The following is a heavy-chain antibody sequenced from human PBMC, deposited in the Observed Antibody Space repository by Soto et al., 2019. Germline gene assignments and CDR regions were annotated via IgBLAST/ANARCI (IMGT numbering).Heavy chain of an antibody. CDR2: INPDGSEK. D-gene: IGHD3-22*01. V-gene: IGHV3-7*01. CDR3: ARTMTARTDGY. CDR1: GFTFSSYW. J-gene: IGHJ4*02. Sequence: EVHLVESGGGLVLPGGSLRLSCAASGFTFSSYWMSWVRQTPGKGLEWVGNINPDGSEKYYVDSVRGRFTISRDNAANSLYLQMNSLRAEDTAVYYCARTMTARTDGYWGQGTLVTVSS.